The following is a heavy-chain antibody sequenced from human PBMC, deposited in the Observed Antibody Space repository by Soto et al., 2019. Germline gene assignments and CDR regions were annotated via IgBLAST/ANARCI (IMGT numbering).Heavy chain of an antibody. J-gene: IGHJ1*01. CDR2: ISYGGST. V-gene: IGHV4-31*03. CDR3: LRGILV. D-gene: IGHD5-18*01. Sequence: QVQLQESGPGLVKPSQTLSLTCTVSGGSINSGGYCWSWIRQHPGKGLDWIGCISYGGSTSYNPSLKSRVTISVDTSKNQFSLKLTSVTAAVTAVYYCLRGILVWGQGALITVSS. CDR1: GGSINSGGYC.